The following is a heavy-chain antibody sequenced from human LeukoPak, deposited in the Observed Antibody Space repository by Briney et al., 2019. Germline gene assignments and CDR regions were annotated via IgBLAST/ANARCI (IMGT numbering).Heavy chain of an antibody. J-gene: IGHJ4*02. CDR1: GGSFSGYY. V-gene: IGHV4-34*01. D-gene: IGHD5-18*01. Sequence: PSETLSLTCAVYGGSFSGYYWSWIRQPPGKGLEWIGEINHSGSTNYNPSLKSRVTISVDTSKNQFSLKLSSVTAADTAVYYCARGSVQLGGFDYWGQGTLVTVSS. CDR3: ARGSVQLGGFDY. CDR2: INHSGST.